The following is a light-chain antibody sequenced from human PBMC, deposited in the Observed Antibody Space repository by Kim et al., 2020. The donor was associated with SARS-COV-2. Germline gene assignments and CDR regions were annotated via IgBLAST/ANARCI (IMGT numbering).Light chain of an antibody. V-gene: IGLV1-40*01. CDR3: QSYDVSLSGVV. Sequence: QSVLTQPPSESGAPGQKVTISCAGSTSNIGAGYVVNWYQHVPGTAPKPLIFGTSSRPFGVPDRFSGSRSGSSASLAITGLQADDEAFYYCQSYDVSLSGVVFGGGTQLTVL. CDR2: GTS. J-gene: IGLJ2*01. CDR1: TSNIGAGYV.